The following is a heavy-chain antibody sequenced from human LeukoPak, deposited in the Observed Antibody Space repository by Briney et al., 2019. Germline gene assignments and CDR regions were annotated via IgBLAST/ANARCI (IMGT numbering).Heavy chain of an antibody. V-gene: IGHV3-9*03. J-gene: IGHJ3*02. CDR3: TKEVQRWHSYFYRPSYALDI. Sequence: GGSLRLSCAVSGFNFDDYAIHWVRQGPGKGLEWVAGISANGGFISYGESVKGRFTISRENPRNSGFLQMNFLEAKDLAMYFCTKEVQRWHSYFYRPSYALDIWGQGTMVSVSS. CDR1: GFNFDDYA. D-gene: IGHD3-22*01. CDR2: ISANGGFI.